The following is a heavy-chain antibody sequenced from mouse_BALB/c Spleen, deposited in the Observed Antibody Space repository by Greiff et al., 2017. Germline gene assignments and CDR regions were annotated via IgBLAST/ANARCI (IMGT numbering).Heavy chain of an antibody. D-gene: IGHD2-3*01. Sequence: QVTLKESGPGLVAPSQSLSITCTVSGFSLTSYGVHWVRQPPGKGLEWLGVIWAGGSTNYNSALMSRLSISKDNSKSQVFLKMNSLQTDDTAMYYCARDYDGYSSWFAYWGQGTLVTVSA. CDR1: GFSLTSYG. J-gene: IGHJ3*01. V-gene: IGHV2-9*02. CDR2: IWAGGST. CDR3: ARDYDGYSSWFAY.